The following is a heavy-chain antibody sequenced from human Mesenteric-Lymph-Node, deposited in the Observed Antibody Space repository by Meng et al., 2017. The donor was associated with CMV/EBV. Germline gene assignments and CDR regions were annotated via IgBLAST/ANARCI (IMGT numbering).Heavy chain of an antibody. D-gene: IGHD2-2*01. CDR2: INHSGST. CDR3: ARDSPAVVPAAYDY. J-gene: IGHJ4*02. Sequence: SETLSLTCAVYGGSFSGYYWSWIRQPPGKGLEWIGEINHSGSTNYNPSLKSRVTISVDTSKNQFSLKLSSVTAADTAVYYCARDSPAVVPAAYDYWGQGTLVTVSS. V-gene: IGHV4-34*01. CDR1: GGSFSGYY.